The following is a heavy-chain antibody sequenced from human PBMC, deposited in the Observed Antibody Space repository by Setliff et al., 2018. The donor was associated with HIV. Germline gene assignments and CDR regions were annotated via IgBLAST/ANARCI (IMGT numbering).Heavy chain of an antibody. J-gene: IGHJ6*03. CDR1: NGSISSSSYF. CDR2: IFYSGST. V-gene: IGHV4-39*01. Sequence: SETLSLTCTVSNGSISSSSYFWGWIRQPPGKGLEWIGNIFYSGSTYYNPSLKSRVLISVDTSKNQFSLKLTSVTAADAAVYYCARRRPPPTGSYSKYYMDVWGTGTTVTVSS. D-gene: IGHD1-26*01. CDR3: ARRRPPPTGSYSKYYMDV.